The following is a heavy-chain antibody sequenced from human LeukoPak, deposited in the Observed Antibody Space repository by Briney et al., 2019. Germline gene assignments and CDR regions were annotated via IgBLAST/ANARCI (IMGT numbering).Heavy chain of an antibody. CDR2: ISYDGSNK. V-gene: IGHV3-30*18. CDR3: AKCAVRVAAAGTFNN. Sequence: PGGSLRLSCAVSGFTFSSCGMHWVRQAPGKGLEWVAVISYDGSNKYYADSVKGRFTISRDNSKNTLYLQMNSLRAEDTAVYYCAKCAVRVAAAGTFNNWGQGTLVTVSS. J-gene: IGHJ4*02. D-gene: IGHD6-13*01. CDR1: GFTFSSCG.